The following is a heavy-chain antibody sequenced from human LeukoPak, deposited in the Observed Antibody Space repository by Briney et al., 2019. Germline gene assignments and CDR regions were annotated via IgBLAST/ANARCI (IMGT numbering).Heavy chain of an antibody. J-gene: IGHJ6*03. D-gene: IGHD2-15*01. CDR3: ARGYCSGGSCYRNYYYYMDV. V-gene: IGHV1-69*06. Sequence: SVKVSCKASGGTFSSYAISWVRQAPGQGLEWMGGIIPIFGTANYAQKFQGRVTITADKSTSTAYMELSSLRSEDTAVYYCARGYCSGGSCYRNYYYYMDVWGKGTTVTISS. CDR1: GGTFSSYA. CDR2: IIPIFGTA.